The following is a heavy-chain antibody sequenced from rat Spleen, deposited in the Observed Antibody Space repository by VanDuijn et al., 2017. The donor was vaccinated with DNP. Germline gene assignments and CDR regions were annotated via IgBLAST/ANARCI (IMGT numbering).Heavy chain of an antibody. J-gene: IGHJ2*01. D-gene: IGHD1-5*01. CDR2: ISTGGSA. CDR3: ARDWDGFNMDY. Sequence: QVQLEESGPGLVQPSQTLSLACTVSGFSLTSHHMHWVRQPSGGGLQWIGLISTGGSAEYNSALKSRLSISRDMSKSQVFLRMNSLQTGDTATYYCARDWDGFNMDYWGQGVMVTVSS. CDR1: GFSLTSHH. V-gene: IGHV2-30*01.